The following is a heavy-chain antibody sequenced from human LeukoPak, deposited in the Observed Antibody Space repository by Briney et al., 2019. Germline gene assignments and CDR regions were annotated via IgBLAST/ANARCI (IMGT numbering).Heavy chain of an antibody. V-gene: IGHV1-8*01. CDR3: ARVGAYYYDSSGYDAFDI. CDR2: MNPNSGNT. Sequence: ASVKVSCKASGYTFTSYDINWVRQATGQGLEWMGWMNPNSGNTGYAQKFQGRVTMTRNTSISTAYMELSSLRSEDTAVYYCARVGAYYYDSSGYDAFDIWGQGTMVTVSS. J-gene: IGHJ3*02. CDR1: GYTFTSYD. D-gene: IGHD3-22*01.